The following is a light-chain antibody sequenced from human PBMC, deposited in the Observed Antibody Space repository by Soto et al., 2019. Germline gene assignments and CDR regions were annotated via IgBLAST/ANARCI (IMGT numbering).Light chain of an antibody. CDR1: SSNIGAGYD. V-gene: IGLV1-40*01. CDR3: QSYDSSLSAHVV. CDR2: DNN. J-gene: IGLJ2*01. Sequence: QSALTQPPSVSGAPGQRVTISCTGSSSNIGAGYDVNWYQQLPGTAPKLLIYDNNNRPSGVPDRFSASKSGTSASLAITGLQAEDEAEYHCQSYDSSLSAHVVFGGGTKLTVL.